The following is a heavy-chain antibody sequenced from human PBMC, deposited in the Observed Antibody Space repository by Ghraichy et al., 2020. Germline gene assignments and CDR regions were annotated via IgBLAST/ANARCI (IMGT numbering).Heavy chain of an antibody. J-gene: IGHJ4*02. V-gene: IGHV3-74*01. CDR1: GFTLNSYW. CDR2: INTDGSRT. Sequence: GESLNISCVASGFTLNSYWMHWVRQGPGKGLVWVSRINTDGSRTNYADSVKGRFTISRDNAKNTVYLQMNSLGAEDTAVYYCVRGGYSGRHQYFFEYWGQGTLVTVSS. CDR3: VRGGYSGRHQYFFEY. D-gene: IGHD1-26*01.